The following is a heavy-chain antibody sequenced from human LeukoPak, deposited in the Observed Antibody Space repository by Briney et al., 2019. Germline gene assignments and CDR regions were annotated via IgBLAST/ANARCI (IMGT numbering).Heavy chain of an antibody. Sequence: GSLRLSCAASGFTFSIYAMNWVRQAPGKGLEWVSGISGGGGSTYFADSVRGRFTISRDNSKNTLYVQMSSLRAEDTAVYYCAKTPTKDIVATRLCDYWGRGTIVTVSS. CDR3: AKTPTKDIVATRLCDY. V-gene: IGHV3-23*01. D-gene: IGHD5-12*01. CDR2: ISGGGGST. J-gene: IGHJ4*02. CDR1: GFTFSIYA.